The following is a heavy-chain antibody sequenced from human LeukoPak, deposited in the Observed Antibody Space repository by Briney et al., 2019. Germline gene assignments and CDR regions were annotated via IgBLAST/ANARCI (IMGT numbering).Heavy chain of an antibody. J-gene: IGHJ3*02. V-gene: IGHV1-18*01. CDR1: GYTFTSYG. CDR3: ARDRTSFIAAAGNAFDI. CDR2: ISAYNGNT. Sequence: GASVKVSCKASGYTFTSYGISWVRQAPGQGLEWMGWISAYNGNTNYAQKLQGRVTMTTDTSTSTAYMELRSLRSDDTAVYYCARDRTSFIAAAGNAFDIWGQGTMVTVSS. D-gene: IGHD6-13*01.